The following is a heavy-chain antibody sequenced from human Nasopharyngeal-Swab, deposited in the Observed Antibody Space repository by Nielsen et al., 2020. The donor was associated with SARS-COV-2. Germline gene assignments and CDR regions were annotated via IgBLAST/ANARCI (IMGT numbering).Heavy chain of an antibody. J-gene: IGHJ4*02. CDR3: ARAVVLGKFDY. CDR1: SGSISSYY. V-gene: IGHV4-59*13. D-gene: IGHD4-23*01. CDR2: IYYSGST. Sequence: TLSLTCTVSSGSISSYYWSWIRQPPGKGLEWIGYIYYSGSTNYNPSLKSRVTISVDTSKNQFSLMLSSVTAADTAVYYCARAVVLGKFDYWGQGTLVTVSS.